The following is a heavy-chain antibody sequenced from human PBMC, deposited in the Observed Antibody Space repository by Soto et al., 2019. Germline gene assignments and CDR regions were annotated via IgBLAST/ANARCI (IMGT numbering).Heavy chain of an antibody. J-gene: IGHJ4*02. CDR2: VSPDGRTA. D-gene: IGHD3-22*01. Sequence: QPGGSLRLSCAVSGFTFGNYWMYWVRQAPGKGLVWVSRVSPDGRTAPYADSVKGRFTISRDNAKCTLYLQMNSLRAEDTAVDYCADSRLPTGYWGRETLVTVSS. CDR3: ADSRLPTGY. V-gene: IGHV3-74*01. CDR1: GFTFGNYW.